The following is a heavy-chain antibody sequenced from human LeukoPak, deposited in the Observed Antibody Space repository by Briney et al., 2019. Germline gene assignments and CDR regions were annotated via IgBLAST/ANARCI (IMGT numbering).Heavy chain of an antibody. V-gene: IGHV1-46*01. CDR1: GYTFTNYY. D-gene: IGHD3-10*01. J-gene: IGHJ4*02. CDR2: INPSGGRT. CDR3: ARDYYGGHNLYNFDF. Sequence: ASVKVSCKASGYTFTNYYIHWVRQAPGQGLEWMGMINPSGGRTTYAKKFQGRVTMTRDTSTNTVYTELSSLRSDDTAVYYCARDYYGGHNLYNFDFWGQGTRVIVPS.